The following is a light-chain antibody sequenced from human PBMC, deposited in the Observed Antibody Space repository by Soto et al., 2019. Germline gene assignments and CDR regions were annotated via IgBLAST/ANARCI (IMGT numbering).Light chain of an antibody. CDR2: AAS. V-gene: IGKV1-39*01. Sequence: DIQMTQSPSSLSASVGDRVTITCRASQSISSYLNWYQQKPGKAPKLLIYAASSLQSGVPSRFSGSGSGTDFTLTISSLQPEDFATYYCQQSYSPSWTFGLGTKVEIK. CDR1: QSISSY. J-gene: IGKJ1*01. CDR3: QQSYSPSWT.